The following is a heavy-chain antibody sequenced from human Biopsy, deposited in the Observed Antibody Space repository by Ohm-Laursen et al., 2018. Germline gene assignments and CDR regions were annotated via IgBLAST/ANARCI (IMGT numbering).Heavy chain of an antibody. D-gene: IGHD1-26*01. V-gene: IGHV4-59*08. J-gene: IGHJ4*02. CDR1: GDSVSNNF. CDR3: ARLTRRGNIIFFDY. CDR2: KFYRGTT. Sequence: SDTLSLTCTVSGDSVSNNFWTWIRQPPGKTLEWIAYKFYRGTTTYNPSLKGRLIVSLDPHKSQISLKLTSVTASDTAIYYCARLTRRGNIIFFDYWGQGTLVAVSS.